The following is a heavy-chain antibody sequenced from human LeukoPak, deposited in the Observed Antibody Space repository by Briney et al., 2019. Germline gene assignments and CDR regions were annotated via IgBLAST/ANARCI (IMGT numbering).Heavy chain of an antibody. V-gene: IGHV1-2*02. CDR3: AKLGTSGVTASNDY. CDR1: GYTFTGCY. D-gene: IGHD2-21*02. Sequence: ASVKLCFNASGYTFTGCYMHIVRQAPGQGLEWMGWINPNSGGTNYAQKFQGRVTMTRDTSTSTVYMELSSLRSEDTPVYCCAKLGTSGVTASNDYWGQGTLVTVSS. CDR2: INPNSGGT. J-gene: IGHJ4*02.